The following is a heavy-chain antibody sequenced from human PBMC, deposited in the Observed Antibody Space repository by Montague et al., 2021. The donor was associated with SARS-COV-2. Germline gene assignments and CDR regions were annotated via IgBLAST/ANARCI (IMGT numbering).Heavy chain of an antibody. J-gene: IGHJ4*02. V-gene: IGHV4-4*07. CDR2: IYSSGST. CDR3: VRIWYSSGYQGIYYFDY. Sequence: SETLYLTCTVSGGSISSYYWSWIRQPAGKGLEWIGRIYSSGSTNYNPSLKSRVTMSVDTSKNQFSLKLSSVTAADTAVYYCVRIWYSSGYQGIYYFDYWGQETLVTVSS. D-gene: IGHD3-22*01. CDR1: GGSISSYY.